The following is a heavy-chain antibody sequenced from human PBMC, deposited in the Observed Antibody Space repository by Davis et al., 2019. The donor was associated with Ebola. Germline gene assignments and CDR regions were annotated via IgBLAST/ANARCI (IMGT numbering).Heavy chain of an antibody. CDR3: ARHDYGDSHFDY. CDR1: GFTFSSYS. V-gene: IGHV3-21*04. Sequence: GESLKISCAASGFTFSSYSMNWVRQAPGKGLEWVSSLSSSSSYIYYADSVKGRFTISRDNAKNSLYLQMNSLRAEDTAVFYCARHDYGDSHFDYWGQGTLVTVSS. J-gene: IGHJ4*02. D-gene: IGHD4-17*01. CDR2: LSSSSSYI.